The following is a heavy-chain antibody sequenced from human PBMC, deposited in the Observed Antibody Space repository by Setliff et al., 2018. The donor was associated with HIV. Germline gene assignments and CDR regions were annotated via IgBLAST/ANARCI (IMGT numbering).Heavy chain of an antibody. V-gene: IGHV1-18*04. J-gene: IGHJ3*02. Sequence: GASVKVSCKASGYTFTTYGVNWVRQAPGQGLEWMGWINSYNGNTNYAQKFQGRVTMTTDTSTTTAFMELRSLKADDTAIYYCSRGGVRGYSYGEAFDIWGQGTLVTVSS. CDR2: INSYNGNT. CDR3: SRGGVRGYSYGEAFDI. CDR1: GYTFTTYG. D-gene: IGHD5-18*01.